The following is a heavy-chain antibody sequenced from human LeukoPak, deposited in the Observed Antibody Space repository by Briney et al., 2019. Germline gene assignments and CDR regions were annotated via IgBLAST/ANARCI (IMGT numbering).Heavy chain of an antibody. J-gene: IGHJ5*02. V-gene: IGHV3-21*01. CDR2: ISSSSSYI. D-gene: IGHD3-3*01. CDR1: GFTFSSYS. CDR3: ARDGIFEAEVAVA. Sequence: PGGSLRLSCAASGFTFSSYSMNWVRQAPGKGLEWVSSISSSSSYIYYADSVKGRFTISRDNAKNSLYLQMNSLRAEDTAVYYCARDGIFEAEVAVAWGQGTLVTVSS.